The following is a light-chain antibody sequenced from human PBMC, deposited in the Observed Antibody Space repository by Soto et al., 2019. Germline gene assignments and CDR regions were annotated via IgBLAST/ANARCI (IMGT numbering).Light chain of an antibody. CDR1: QSVTNSY. CDR3: QQYGSSPGT. V-gene: IGKV3-20*01. J-gene: IGKJ2*02. CDR2: AAS. Sequence: EIVLTQSPGTLSLSPGERATLSCRASQSVTNSYLAWYQQKPGQAPRLLIYAASSRATGIPARFSGSGSGTDFTLTITRLEPEDFAVFYCQQYGSSPGTFGQGTKLEIK.